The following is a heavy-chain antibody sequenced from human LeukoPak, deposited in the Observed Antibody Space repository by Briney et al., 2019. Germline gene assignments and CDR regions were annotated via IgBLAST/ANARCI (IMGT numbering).Heavy chain of an antibody. J-gene: IGHJ6*03. CDR1: GFTFSSYA. Sequence: PGRSLRLSCAASGFTFSSYAMSWVRQAPGKGLEWVSTISGSGGSAYYADSVKGRFTISRDNSKNTLYLQMNSLRAEDTAVYYCAKMGDSIFGPYYYYYMDVWGKGTTVTVSS. CDR3: AKMGDSIFGPYYYYYMDV. D-gene: IGHD3-3*01. CDR2: ISGSGGSA. V-gene: IGHV3-23*01.